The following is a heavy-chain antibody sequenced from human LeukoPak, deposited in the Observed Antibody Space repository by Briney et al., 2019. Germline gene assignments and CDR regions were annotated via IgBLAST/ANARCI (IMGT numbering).Heavy chain of an antibody. CDR2: ISDSGGST. CDR3: AEDTAARRNDAFDI. V-gene: IGHV3-23*01. J-gene: IGHJ3*02. D-gene: IGHD6-25*01. CDR1: GFTFSSYA. Sequence: GGSLRLSCAASGFTFSSYAMSWVRQAPGKGLEWVSTISDSGGSTYYADSVKGRFTISRDNSKNTLYLQVNSLRAEDTAVYYCAEDTAARRNDAFDIWGQGTMVTVSS.